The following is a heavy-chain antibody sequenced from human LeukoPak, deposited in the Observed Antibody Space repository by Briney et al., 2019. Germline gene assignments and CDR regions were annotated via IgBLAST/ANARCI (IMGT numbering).Heavy chain of an antibody. D-gene: IGHD3-16*01. CDR1: GYSFTNYW. V-gene: IGHV5-51*01. Sequence: GESLKISCKGSGYSFTNYWIGWVRQMPGKRLEWMGIIYPGDSDTRYSPSFQGQVTISADKSISTAYLQWNSLKASDTAMYYCARHDERYGFDPWGQGTLVTVSS. J-gene: IGHJ5*02. CDR2: IYPGDSDT. CDR3: ARHDERYGFDP.